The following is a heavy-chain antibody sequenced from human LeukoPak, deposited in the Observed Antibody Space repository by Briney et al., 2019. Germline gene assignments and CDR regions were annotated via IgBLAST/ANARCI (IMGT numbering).Heavy chain of an antibody. D-gene: IGHD6-6*01. V-gene: IGHV1-18*01. CDR2: ISAYNGNT. J-gene: IGHJ5*02. CDR3: ARVEYSSSRFDP. Sequence: ASVKVSCKASGYTFTSYGISWVRQAPGQGLEWMGWISAYNGNTNYAQKFQGRVTMTRDTSISTAYMELSRLRSDDTAVYYCARVEYSSSRFDPWGQGTLVTVSS. CDR1: GYTFTSYG.